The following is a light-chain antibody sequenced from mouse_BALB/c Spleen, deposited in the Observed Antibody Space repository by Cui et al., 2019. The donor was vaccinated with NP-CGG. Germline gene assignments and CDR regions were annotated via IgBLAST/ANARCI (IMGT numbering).Light chain of an antibody. V-gene: IGLV1*01. CDR2: GTN. CDR1: TGAVTTSNY. J-gene: IGLJ1*01. CDR3: ALWYSNHWV. Sequence: QAVVTQESALTTSPDKTVTLTCRSSTGAVTTSNYANWVQEKPDHLFTGLIGGTNNRAPGVPARLSGSLIGDKAALTSTGAQTKDEAIYFCALWYSNHWVFGGGTKLTVL.